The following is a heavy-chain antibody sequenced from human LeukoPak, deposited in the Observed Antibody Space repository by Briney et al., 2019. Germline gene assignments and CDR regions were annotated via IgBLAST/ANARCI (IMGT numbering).Heavy chain of an antibody. D-gene: IGHD3-22*01. CDR2: INPNSGGT. V-gene: IGHV1-2*02. CDR3: ARSYSSGYYRDFDY. CDR1: GYTFTRYA. J-gene: IGHJ4*02. Sequence: ASVKVSCKASGYTFTRYAMNWVRQAPGQGLEWMGWINPNSGGTNYAQKFQGRVTMTRDTSIRTAYMELSRLRSDDTAVYYCARSYSSGYYRDFDYWGQGTLVTVSS.